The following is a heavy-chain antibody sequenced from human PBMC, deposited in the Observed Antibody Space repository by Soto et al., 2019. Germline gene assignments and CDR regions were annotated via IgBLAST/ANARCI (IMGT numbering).Heavy chain of an antibody. V-gene: IGHV1-46*01. D-gene: IGHD3-3*02. CDR1: GYSFFSYY. CDR3: ARGGATIFGVIDS. CDR2: FLASGGNT. J-gene: IGHJ4*02. Sequence: VKVSCKASGYSFFSYYIHWVRQAPGQGLEWMGRFLASGGNTDYAQRFRGRVSMTRDTSSTNTVSLELTSLTSDDTAVYYCARGGATIFGVIDSWGQGTRVTVSS.